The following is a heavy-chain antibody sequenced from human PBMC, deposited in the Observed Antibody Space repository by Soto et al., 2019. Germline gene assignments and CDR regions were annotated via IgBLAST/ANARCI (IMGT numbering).Heavy chain of an antibody. D-gene: IGHD3-10*01. Sequence: SETLSLTCAVYGGSFSGYYWSWIRQPPGKGLEWIGEINHSGSTNYNPSLKSRVTISVDTSKNQFSLKLSSVTAADTAVYYCARGGGSGSQHHDYWGQGTLVTVSS. J-gene: IGHJ4*02. V-gene: IGHV4-34*01. CDR3: ARGGGSGSQHHDY. CDR2: INHSGST. CDR1: GGSFSGYY.